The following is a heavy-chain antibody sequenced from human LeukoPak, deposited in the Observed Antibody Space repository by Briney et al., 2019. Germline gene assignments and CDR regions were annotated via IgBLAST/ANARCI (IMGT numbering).Heavy chain of an antibody. J-gene: IGHJ4*02. Sequence: ASVKVSCKASGYTFTSYDINWVRQATGQGLEWMGWMNPNSGNTGYALKFQGRVTITRNTSISTAYMELSSLRSEDTAVYYCARGITIFGVVYFDYWGQGTLVTVSS. CDR3: ARGITIFGVVYFDY. V-gene: IGHV1-8*03. D-gene: IGHD3-3*01. CDR2: MNPNSGNT. CDR1: GYTFTSYD.